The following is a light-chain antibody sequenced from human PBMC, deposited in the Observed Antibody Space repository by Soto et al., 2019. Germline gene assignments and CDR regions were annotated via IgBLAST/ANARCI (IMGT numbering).Light chain of an antibody. J-gene: IGKJ1*01. CDR2: GAS. V-gene: IGKV1-16*02. CDR3: QQYNSYSPWT. CDR1: QDISNN. Sequence: DIQMTQSPSFLSASVGDRVTITCRASQDISNNLAWFQQKPGKAPKSLIYGASSLQRGVPSKFTGSGSGTDFTLTISSLQSEDFATYYCQQYNSYSPWTFGQGTKVEIK.